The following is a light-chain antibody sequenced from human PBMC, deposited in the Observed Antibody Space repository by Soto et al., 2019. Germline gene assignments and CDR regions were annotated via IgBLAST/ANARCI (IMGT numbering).Light chain of an antibody. Sequence: IQMTQSPSTLSASVGDRVTITCRASQSISSWLAWYQQKPGKAPKLLIYKASSLESGVPSRFSGSGSGTEFTLTISSLQPDDFATYYCQQYNSYSQTFGQGNKVDIX. CDR3: QQYNSYSQT. CDR1: QSISSW. V-gene: IGKV1-5*03. J-gene: IGKJ1*01. CDR2: KAS.